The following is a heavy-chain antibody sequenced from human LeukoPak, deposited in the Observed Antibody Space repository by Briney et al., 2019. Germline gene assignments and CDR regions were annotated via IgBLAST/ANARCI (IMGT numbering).Heavy chain of an antibody. V-gene: IGHV3-23*01. CDR1: GFTFSTYA. CDR3: AKSTVTKGAFDV. CDR2: ITGIGGTT. Sequence: PGGSLRLSCAASGFTFSTYAMTWVRQAPGKGLEWVSAITGIGGTTYYADYVKGRFTISRDNSKNTLYLQMDSLRAEDTAVYYCAKSTVTKGAFDVWGQGTMVTVSS. J-gene: IGHJ3*01. D-gene: IGHD4-17*01.